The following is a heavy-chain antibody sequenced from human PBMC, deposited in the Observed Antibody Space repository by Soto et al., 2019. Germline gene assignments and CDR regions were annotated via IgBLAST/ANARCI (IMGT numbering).Heavy chain of an antibody. CDR1: GFTFDDYA. J-gene: IGHJ3*02. Sequence: GGSLRLSCAASGFTFDDYAMHWVRQAPGKGLEWVSLISGDGGSTYYADSVKGRFTISRDNSKNSLYLQMNSLRTEDTAWYYCAKDRGYESIAAAGDDAFDIWGQGTMVTVSS. CDR2: ISGDGGST. CDR3: AKDRGYESIAAAGDDAFDI. V-gene: IGHV3-43*02. D-gene: IGHD6-13*01.